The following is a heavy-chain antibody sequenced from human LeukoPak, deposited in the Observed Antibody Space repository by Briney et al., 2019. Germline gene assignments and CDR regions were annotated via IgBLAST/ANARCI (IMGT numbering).Heavy chain of an antibody. CDR2: TIYRSEWHH. V-gene: IGHV6-1*01. CDR1: GDSVSGTNVD. D-gene: IGHD3-16*02. Sequence: SQTLSLTCAVSGDSVSGTNVDWNWIRQSPSGGLEWLGRTIYRSEWHHDYAVSMKGRITISPDTSRNQFSLQLNAVSPEDTAVYYCATYRFDYWGQGTLVTVSA. J-gene: IGHJ4*02. CDR3: ATYRFDY.